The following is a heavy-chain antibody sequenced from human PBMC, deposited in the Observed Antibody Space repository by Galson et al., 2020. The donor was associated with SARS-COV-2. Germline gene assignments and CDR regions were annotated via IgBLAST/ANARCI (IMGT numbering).Heavy chain of an antibody. Sequence: ASVKVSCKASGYTFTTYYISWVRQAPGQGLEWMGWISPYNGDTNYAQNLQGRVSMTTDTSTGTAYMELKSLRSDDTAVYFWARSLSLGECSGGSCYSYWGQGTLVTVSS. CDR1: GYTFTTYY. CDR3: ARSLSLGECSGGSCYSY. CDR2: ISPYNGDT. J-gene: IGHJ1*01. V-gene: IGHV1-18*01. D-gene: IGHD2-15*01.